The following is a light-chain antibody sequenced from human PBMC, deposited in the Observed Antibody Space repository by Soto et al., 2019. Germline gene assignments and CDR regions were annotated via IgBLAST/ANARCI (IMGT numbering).Light chain of an antibody. CDR2: AAS. V-gene: IGKV1-6*01. J-gene: IGKJ3*01. Sequence: AIQMTQSPSSLSASVGDRVTITCRASQGIRNDFDWFQQKPGKAPKLLIYAASNLQSGVPARFSGSGSGTDFTLTTSSLQPEDFATYYCLQKYFYPFTFGPGTKVDIK. CDR1: QGIRND. CDR3: LQKYFYPFT.